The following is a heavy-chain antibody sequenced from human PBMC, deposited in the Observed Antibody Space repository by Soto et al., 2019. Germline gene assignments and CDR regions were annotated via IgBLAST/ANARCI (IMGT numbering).Heavy chain of an antibody. V-gene: IGHV3-30*18. Sequence: QVQLVESGGGVVQPGRSLRLSCAASGFTFRNFGMHWVRQAPGKGLEWVAVISYDGTNKYYADSVKGRLTISRDNSKNTLYQQINSLIAEDTAVYYCANAGPPFVVVTASYYWGPGTLVTVAS. D-gene: IGHD2-21*02. J-gene: IGHJ4*02. CDR1: GFTFRNFG. CDR3: ANAGPPFVVVTASYY. CDR2: ISYDGTNK.